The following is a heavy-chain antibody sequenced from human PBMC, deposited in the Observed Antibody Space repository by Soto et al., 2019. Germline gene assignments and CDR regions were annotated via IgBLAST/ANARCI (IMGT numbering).Heavy chain of an antibody. V-gene: IGHV1-69*06. Sequence: QVRLVQSGAEVKKPGSSVKVSCKVSGGTFSKYSLSWVRQTPGQGLEWMGGITPFVDTSNYAQRFLGRVTVTAEKSTTTAFLEVGGLKSEDTALYFCASTSYCNGSSCYSRHYYGMDVWGQGTTVTVSS. D-gene: IGHD2-21*01. CDR3: ASTSYCNGSSCYSRHYYGMDV. CDR1: GGTFSKYS. CDR2: ITPFVDTS. J-gene: IGHJ6*02.